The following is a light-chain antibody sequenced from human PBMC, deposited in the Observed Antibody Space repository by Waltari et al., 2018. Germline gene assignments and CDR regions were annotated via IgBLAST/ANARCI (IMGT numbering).Light chain of an antibody. J-gene: IGKJ4*01. CDR2: GAS. V-gene: IGKV3-15*01. CDR3: QQYNIWPPLT. CDR1: QRVSSN. Sequence: ETVMTQSPATLSVSPGARATLPCRASQRVSSNLPWYQQKRGQAPRLLIYGASTRATGVPARFSGSGSGTEFTLTISSLQSEDFAVYYCQQYNIWPPLTFGGGTQVEIK.